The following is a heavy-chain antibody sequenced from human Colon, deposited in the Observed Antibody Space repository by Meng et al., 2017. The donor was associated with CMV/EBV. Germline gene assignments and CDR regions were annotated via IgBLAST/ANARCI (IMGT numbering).Heavy chain of an antibody. Sequence: LSCLISGLPFGPYPLHFLRQPPAVGLEWVASITRYADTICYADSVTGRFTISRDNAKNSLYLQMNSLGAEDTAVYFCVREVRRSWFDPWGQGTLVTVSS. CDR3: VREVRRSWFDP. V-gene: IGHV3-69-1*02. CDR2: ITRYADTI. CDR1: GLPFGPYP. J-gene: IGHJ5*02. D-gene: IGHD4-11*01.